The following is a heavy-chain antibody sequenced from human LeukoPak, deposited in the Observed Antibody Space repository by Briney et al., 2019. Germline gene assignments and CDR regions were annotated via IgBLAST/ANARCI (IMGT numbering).Heavy chain of an antibody. CDR1: GGSFSGYY. Sequence: SETLSLTCAVYGGSFSGYYWSWIRQPPGKGLEWIGEINHSGSTNYNPSLKSRVTISVDTSKNQFSLKLSSVTAADTAVYYCARGLSPSDFDYRGQGTLVTVSS. CDR2: INHSGST. J-gene: IGHJ4*02. CDR3: ARGLSPSDFDY. D-gene: IGHD3-10*01. V-gene: IGHV4-34*01.